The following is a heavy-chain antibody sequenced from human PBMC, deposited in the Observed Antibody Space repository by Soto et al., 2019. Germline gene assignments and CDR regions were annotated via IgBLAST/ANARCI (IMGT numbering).Heavy chain of an antibody. J-gene: IGHJ3*02. D-gene: IGHD2-2*01. Sequence: EVQLVESGGGLIQPGGSLRLSCTASGFAISSNYMTWVRQAPGKGLEWVSLLYSGGSKYYADSVKGRFTISRDSSKNTLFLQMDSLRAEDTAVYFCASRKVPAAVWWDGAFDIWGHGTMVAVSS. CDR3: ASRKVPAAVWWDGAFDI. CDR2: LYSGGSK. V-gene: IGHV3-53*01. CDR1: GFAISSNY.